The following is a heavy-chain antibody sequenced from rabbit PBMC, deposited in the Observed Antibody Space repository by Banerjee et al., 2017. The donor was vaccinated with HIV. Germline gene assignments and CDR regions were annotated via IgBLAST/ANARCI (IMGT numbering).Heavy chain of an antibody. CDR2: IYTGYSGNT. D-gene: IGHD2-1*01. Sequence: EESGGDLVKPEGSLTLTCTASGFSFSSSYWICWVRQAPGKGLEWIGCIYTGYSGNTHYASWAKGRFTSSKTSSTTLTLQMTSLIAADTATYFCAREKNYADDYGDWYYFNLWGPGTLVTVS. CDR1: GFSFSSSYW. CDR3: AREKNYADDYGDWYYFNL. J-gene: IGHJ4*01. V-gene: IGHV1S45*01.